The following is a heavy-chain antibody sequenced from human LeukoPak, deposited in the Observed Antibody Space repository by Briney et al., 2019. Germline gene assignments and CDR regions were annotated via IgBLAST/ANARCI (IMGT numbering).Heavy chain of an antibody. CDR3: ARDGYSGYYDY. J-gene: IGHJ4*02. Sequence: ASGKVSCKASGGTFSSYAISWVRQAPGQGLEWMGGIIPIFGTANYAQKFQGRVTITADKSTSTAYMELSSLRSEDTDVYYCARDGYSGYYDYWGQGTLVTVSS. CDR1: GGTFSSYA. V-gene: IGHV1-69*06. CDR2: IIPIFGTA. D-gene: IGHD5-12*01.